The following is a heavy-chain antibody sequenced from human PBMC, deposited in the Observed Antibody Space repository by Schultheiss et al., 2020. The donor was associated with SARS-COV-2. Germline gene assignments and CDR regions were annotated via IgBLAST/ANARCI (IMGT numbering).Heavy chain of an antibody. J-gene: IGHJ4*02. CDR2: IYYSGST. V-gene: IGHV4-59*01. D-gene: IGHD3-3*01. CDR1: GGSISSYY. Sequence: SETLSLTCTVSGGSISSYYWSWIRQPPGKGLEWIGYIYYSGSTNYNPSLKSRVTISVDTSKNQFSLKLSSVTAADTAVYYCAREGYYDFWSGYYTLFDYWGQGTLVTVSS. CDR3: AREGYYDFWSGYYTLFDY.